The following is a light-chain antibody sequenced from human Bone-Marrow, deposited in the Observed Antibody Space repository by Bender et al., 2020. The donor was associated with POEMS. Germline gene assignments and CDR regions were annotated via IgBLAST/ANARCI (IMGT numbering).Light chain of an antibody. J-gene: IGLJ3*02. CDR1: SRDVGAYNY. V-gene: IGLV2-14*01. Sequence: QSALTQPASVSGSPGQSITISCTGSSRDVGAYNYVSWYQQHPGKAPKLMIFEVSKRPSGVPDRFSGSKSGSTASLTVSGLQAEDEADYYCSSFTTFMTRVFGGGTKVTVL. CDR2: EVS. CDR3: SSFTTFMTRV.